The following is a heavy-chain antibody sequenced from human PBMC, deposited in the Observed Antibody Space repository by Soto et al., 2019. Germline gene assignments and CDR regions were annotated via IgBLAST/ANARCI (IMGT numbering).Heavy chain of an antibody. Sequence: PGGSLRLSCASSGFTFSSYAMSWVRQAPGKGLEWVSAISGSGGSTYYADSVKGRFTISRDNSKNTLYLQMNSLRAEDTAVYYCAKGNFVVVAATNDVFDFGGKGTMVT. D-gene: IGHD2-15*01. J-gene: IGHJ3*01. CDR2: ISGSGGST. V-gene: IGHV3-23*01. CDR1: GFTFSSYA. CDR3: AKGNFVVVAATNDVFDF.